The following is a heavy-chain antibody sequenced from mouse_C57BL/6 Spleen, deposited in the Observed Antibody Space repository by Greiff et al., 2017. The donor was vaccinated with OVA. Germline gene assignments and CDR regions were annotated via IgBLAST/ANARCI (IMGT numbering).Heavy chain of an antibody. CDR3: AREESYDYEERAWFAY. CDR1: GFTFSDYY. D-gene: IGHD2-4*01. CDR2: INYDGSST. Sequence: EVKLLESEGGLVQPGSSMKLSCTASGFTFSDYYMAWVRQVPEKGLEWVANINYDGSSTYYLDSLKSRFIISRDNAKNIQYLQMSSLKSEDTATYYCAREESYDYEERAWFAYWGQGTLVTVAA. J-gene: IGHJ3*01. V-gene: IGHV5-16*01.